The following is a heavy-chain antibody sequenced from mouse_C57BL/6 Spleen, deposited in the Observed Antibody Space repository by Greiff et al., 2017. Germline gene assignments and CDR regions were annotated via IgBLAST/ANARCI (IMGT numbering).Heavy chain of an antibody. CDR2: IYPGSGST. CDR1: GYTFTSYW. J-gene: IGHJ3*01. CDR3: ARSTAQATSWLAY. Sequence: VQLQQPGAELVKPGDSVKMSCKASGYTFTSYWITWVKQRPGQGLEWIGDIYPGSGSTNYNGKFTSKATLTVDTSSSTAYMQLSSLTSEDSAVYYGARSTAQATSWLAYWCQGTLVTVSA. D-gene: IGHD3-2*02. V-gene: IGHV1-55*01.